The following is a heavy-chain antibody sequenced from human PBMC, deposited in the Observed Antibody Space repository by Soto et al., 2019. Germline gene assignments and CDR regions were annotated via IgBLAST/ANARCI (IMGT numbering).Heavy chain of an antibody. CDR1: GFFISSGNY. J-gene: IGHJ3*01. Sequence: PSETLSRTCAVAGFFISSGNYRGWIRKPPGKGLEWIGSIFHGGNTYYNPSLKSRVTISVDMSKNQFSLKLNSVTAADTAVYYCARARWYDAFDVWGQGTVITVSS. CDR3: ARARWYDAFDV. V-gene: IGHV4-38-2*01. D-gene: IGHD2-15*01. CDR2: IFHGGNT.